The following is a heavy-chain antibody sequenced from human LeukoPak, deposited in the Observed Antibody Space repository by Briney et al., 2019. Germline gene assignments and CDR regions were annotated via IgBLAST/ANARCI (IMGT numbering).Heavy chain of an antibody. V-gene: IGHV1-18*04. J-gene: IGHJ4*02. CDR2: ISAYNGNT. CDR1: GYTFTGYY. CDR3: ARGSIQLWFWDY. Sequence: ASVKVSCKASGYTFTGYYMHWVRQAPGQGLEWMGWISAYNGNTNYAQKLQGRVTMTTDTSTSIAYMELRSLRSDDTAVYYCARGSIQLWFWDYWGQGTLVTVSS. D-gene: IGHD5-18*01.